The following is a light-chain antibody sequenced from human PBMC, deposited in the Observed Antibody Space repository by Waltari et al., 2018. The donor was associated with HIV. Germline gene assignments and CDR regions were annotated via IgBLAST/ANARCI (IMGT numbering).Light chain of an antibody. J-gene: IGKJ2*01. CDR2: KAS. Sequence: DIQMTQSPSTLSASVGDRVTITCRASQTISRWLAWYKQKPGKAPKLLISKASTLESGVPSRFSGSGSGTEFTLTISSLQPDDFATYYCQQYKSSPYTFGQGTKLEIK. CDR1: QTISRW. V-gene: IGKV1-5*03. CDR3: QQYKSSPYT.